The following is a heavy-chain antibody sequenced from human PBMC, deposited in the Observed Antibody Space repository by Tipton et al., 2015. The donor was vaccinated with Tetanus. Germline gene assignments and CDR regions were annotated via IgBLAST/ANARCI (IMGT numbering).Heavy chain of an antibody. CDR1: GGSISSFY. D-gene: IGHD6-13*01. Sequence: TLSLTCTVSGGSISSFYWTWIRQPPGKGLEWIGYIFDTGSANYNPSLKSRVTMSVDTSKSQFSLHLTSVTAADTAVYYCARGWGSSWYYFDNWGQGTLVTVSS. CDR2: IFDTGSA. J-gene: IGHJ4*02. V-gene: IGHV4-59*01. CDR3: ARGWGSSWYYFDN.